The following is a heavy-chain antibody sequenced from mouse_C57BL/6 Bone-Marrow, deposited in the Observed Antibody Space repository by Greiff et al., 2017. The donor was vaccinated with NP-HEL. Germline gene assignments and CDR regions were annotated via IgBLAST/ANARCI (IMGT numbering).Heavy chain of an antibody. D-gene: IGHD2-3*01. CDR2: IYPGGGYT. CDR1: GYTFTNYW. V-gene: IGHV1-63*01. J-gene: IGHJ4*01. CDR3: AREGAGWLLRGGYYAMDY. Sequence: QVQLQQSGAELVRPGTSVKMSCKASGYTFTNYWLGWAKQRPGHGLEWIGDIYPGGGYTNYNEKLQGKATLTADKSSNTAYRKFSSLTSEDSAIYYGAREGAGWLLRGGYYAMDYWGQGTSVTVSS.